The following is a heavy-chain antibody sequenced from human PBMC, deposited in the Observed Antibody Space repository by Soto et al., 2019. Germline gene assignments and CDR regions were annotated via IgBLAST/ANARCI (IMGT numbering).Heavy chain of an antibody. D-gene: IGHD5-12*01. CDR1: VGSISSYY. CDR3: ARGGYDLNWFDP. V-gene: IGHV4-59*01. CDR2: IYYSGST. J-gene: IGHJ5*02. Sequence: SETLCFTCTFSVGSISSYYWGWIRQPPGKGLEWIGYIYYSGSTNYNPSRKSRVTISVDTSKNQFSLKLSSVTAADTAVYYCARGGYDLNWFDPWGQGTLVTVSS.